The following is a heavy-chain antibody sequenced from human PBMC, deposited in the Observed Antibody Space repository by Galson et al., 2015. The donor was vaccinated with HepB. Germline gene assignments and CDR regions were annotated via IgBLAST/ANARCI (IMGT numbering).Heavy chain of an antibody. D-gene: IGHD5-12*01. CDR3: ARHGGYNGYDFLRS. CDR1: GNSFNNQW. Sequence: QSGAEVKKSGDSLKISCKDSGNSFNNQWIGWVRQTPGKGLEWMGIIYPDDSDIRYNPAVKGRVTISADTSINTAYLQWSSLRASDRAIYFCARHGGYNGYDFLRSWGQGTRVTVSS. V-gene: IGHV5-51*01. J-gene: IGHJ4*02. CDR2: IYPDDSDI.